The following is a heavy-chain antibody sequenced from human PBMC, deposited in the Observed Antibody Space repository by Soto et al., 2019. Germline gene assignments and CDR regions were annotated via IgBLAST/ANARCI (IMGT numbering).Heavy chain of an antibody. J-gene: IGHJ5*02. CDR1: GFTVSSNY. D-gene: IGHD3-22*01. CDR3: ARYYYDSSGRFDP. V-gene: IGHV3-66*01. CDR2: IYSGGST. Sequence: EVQLVESGGGSVQPGGSLRLSCAASGFTVSSNYMSWVRQAPGKGLEWVSVIYSGGSTYYADSVKGRFTISRDNSKNTLYLQMNSLRAEDTAVYYCARYYYDSSGRFDPWGQGTLVTVSS.